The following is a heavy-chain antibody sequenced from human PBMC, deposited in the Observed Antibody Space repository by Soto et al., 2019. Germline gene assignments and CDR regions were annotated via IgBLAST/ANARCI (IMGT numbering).Heavy chain of an antibody. V-gene: IGHV4-34*01. D-gene: IGHD3-3*01. CDR1: GGSFSAYY. CDR2: INHSGST. CDR3: ARGPRVLRFLEWLPCYYYYGMDV. J-gene: IGHJ6*02. Sequence: SETLSLTCAVYGGSFSAYYWSWIRQPPGKGLEWMGEINHSGSTNYNPSLKSRVTISVDTSKNQFSLKLSSVTAADTAVYYCARGPRVLRFLEWLPCYYYYGMDVWGQGTTVTVSS.